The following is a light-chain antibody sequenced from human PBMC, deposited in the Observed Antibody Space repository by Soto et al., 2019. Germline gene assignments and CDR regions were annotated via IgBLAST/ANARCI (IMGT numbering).Light chain of an antibody. CDR1: QSISIW. Sequence: DIQMTQSPATLSAYVGDRVTITCRASQSISIWLAWYQQKPGKAPKLLIYDASSLESGVPSRFGGSGSGTEFTLTISNLQPDDFATYYCQQYVTYSWTFGRGTKVAIK. CDR2: DAS. V-gene: IGKV1-5*01. J-gene: IGKJ1*01. CDR3: QQYVTYSWT.